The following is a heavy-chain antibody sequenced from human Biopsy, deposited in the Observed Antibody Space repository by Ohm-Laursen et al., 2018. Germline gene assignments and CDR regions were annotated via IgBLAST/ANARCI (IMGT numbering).Heavy chain of an antibody. V-gene: IGHV1-18*01. D-gene: IGHD3-3*01. J-gene: IGHJ4*02. CDR3: ARDRWPHVTLLGLVVFDY. CDR1: GYTFTDYG. CDR2: ISPYNGDT. Sequence: ASVKVSCKASGYTFTDYGISWVRQAPGQGLEWMGWISPYNGDTDYAQKLQGRVTMTTDTSTSTAYMDLRSLRSDNTAVYYCARDRWPHVTLLGLVVFDYWGQGSLVTVSS.